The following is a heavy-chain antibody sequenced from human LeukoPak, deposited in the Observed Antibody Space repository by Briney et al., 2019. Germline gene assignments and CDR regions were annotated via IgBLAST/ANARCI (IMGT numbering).Heavy chain of an antibody. CDR3: ARKMEATGATAGSVDY. CDR2: VYYSGSN. D-gene: IGHD1-26*01. J-gene: IGHJ4*02. Sequence: ASDTLSLTCAVSGYSIRRNNWWGWIRQPPGKGLEWIGYVYYSGSNFYNPSLESRVTMSADTSKNKFSLKLRSVTAVDTAVYYCARKMEATGATAGSVDYWGQGILVTVSS. CDR1: GYSIRRNNW. V-gene: IGHV4-28*01.